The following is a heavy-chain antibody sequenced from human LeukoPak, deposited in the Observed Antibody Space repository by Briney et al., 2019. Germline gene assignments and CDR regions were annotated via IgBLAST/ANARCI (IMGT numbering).Heavy chain of an antibody. D-gene: IGHD3-10*01. J-gene: IGHJ3*02. V-gene: IGHV3-48*03. Sequence: GGSLRLSCAASGFTFSSYEMNWVRQAPGNGLEWVSYISRSANTIYYADSVKGRFTISRDNAKNSLYLQMNSLRAEDTAVYYCAREGYYGAFDIWGQGTMVTVSS. CDR3: AREGYYGAFDI. CDR1: GFTFSSYE. CDR2: ISRSANTI.